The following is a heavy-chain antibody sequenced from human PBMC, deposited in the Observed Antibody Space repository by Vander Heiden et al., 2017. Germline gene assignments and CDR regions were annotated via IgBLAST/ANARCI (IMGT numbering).Heavy chain of an antibody. CDR2: ISTSSRSI. D-gene: IGHD2-8*01. CDR3: ARDLNGNGAFDI. J-gene: IGHJ3*02. V-gene: IGHV3-48*01. Sequence: EVQLVESGGGLVQPGGSLRLSCAASGFTFSTSSMPWVRQAPGKGLEWVSFISTSSRSIYYADSVKGRFTISRDNAQKLLYLQMNSLRAEDTAVYYCARDLNGNGAFDIWGQGTMVTVSS. CDR1: GFTFSTSS.